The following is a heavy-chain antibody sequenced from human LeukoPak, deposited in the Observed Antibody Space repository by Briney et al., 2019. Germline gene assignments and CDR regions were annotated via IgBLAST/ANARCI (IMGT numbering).Heavy chain of an antibody. Sequence: SETLSLTCTVSGGSISDYYWGWIRQPPGKGLEWIGYIYYSGITNYNPSLKTRVTILVDTSKNQFSLKLSSVTAADTAVYYCARWGSNMAREKGDHWGQGTLVTVSS. J-gene: IGHJ4*02. CDR1: GGSISDYY. CDR2: IYYSGIT. CDR3: ARWGSNMAREKGDH. V-gene: IGHV4-59*08. D-gene: IGHD3-10*01.